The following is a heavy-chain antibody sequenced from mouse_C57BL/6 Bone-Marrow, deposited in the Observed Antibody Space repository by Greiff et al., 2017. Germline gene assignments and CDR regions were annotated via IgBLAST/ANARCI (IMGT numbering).Heavy chain of an antibody. CDR1: GYTFTDYY. J-gene: IGHJ2*01. V-gene: IGHV1-76*01. D-gene: IGHD2-3*01. CDR3: ARLGWLPLDY. CDR2: IYPGSGNT. Sequence: QVQLQQSGAELVRPGASVKLSCKASGYTFTDYYINWVKQRPGQGLEWIASIYPGSGNTYYNEKFKGKATLTAEKSSSTAYMQLSSLTSEDSAVYFCARLGWLPLDYWGQGTTLTVSS.